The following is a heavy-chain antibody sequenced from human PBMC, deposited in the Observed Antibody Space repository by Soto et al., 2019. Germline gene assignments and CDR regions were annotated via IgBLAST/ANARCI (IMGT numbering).Heavy chain of an antibody. CDR3: ARTSFAGRYYYYGMDV. J-gene: IGHJ6*02. CDR1: GYRFTNYW. Sequence: PGESLKISCKGFGYRFTNYWVGWVRQMPGKGLEWMGIIYPGDSDTRYSPSFQGQVTISADRSIDTAYLHWSSLKASDTAIYYCARTSFAGRYYYYGMDVWGQGTTVTVSS. CDR2: IYPGDSDT. D-gene: IGHD3-16*01. V-gene: IGHV5-51*01.